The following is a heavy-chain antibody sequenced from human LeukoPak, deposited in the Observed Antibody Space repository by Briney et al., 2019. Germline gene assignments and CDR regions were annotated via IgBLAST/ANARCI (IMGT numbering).Heavy chain of an antibody. V-gene: IGHV4-59*01. Sequence: SPSETLSLTCTVSGGSISSYYWSWIRQPPGKGLEWIGYIYYSGSTNYNPSLKSRVTISVDTSKNQFSLKLSSVTAADTAVYYCARESINGGLWFGERAFDIWGQGTMVTVSS. CDR2: IYYSGST. D-gene: IGHD3-10*01. CDR1: GGSISSYY. CDR3: ARESINGGLWFGERAFDI. J-gene: IGHJ3*02.